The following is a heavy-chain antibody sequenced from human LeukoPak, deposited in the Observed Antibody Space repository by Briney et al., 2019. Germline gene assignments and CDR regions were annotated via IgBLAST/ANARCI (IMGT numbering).Heavy chain of an antibody. J-gene: IGHJ4*02. V-gene: IGHV1-8*01. Sequence: ASVKVSCKASGYTFTSYDINWVRQATGQGLELMGWMNPNSGNTGYAQKFQGRVTMTRNTSISTAYMELSSLRSEDTAVYYCARDKIAVAGKGFDYWGQGTLVTVSS. CDR1: GYTFTSYD. CDR3: ARDKIAVAGKGFDY. D-gene: IGHD6-19*01. CDR2: MNPNSGNT.